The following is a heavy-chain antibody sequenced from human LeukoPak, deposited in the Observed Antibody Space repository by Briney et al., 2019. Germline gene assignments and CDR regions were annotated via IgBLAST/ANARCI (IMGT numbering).Heavy chain of an antibody. V-gene: IGHV4-59*01. CDR2: IYYSGST. D-gene: IGHD6-19*01. CDR1: GGSISSYY. J-gene: IGHJ4*02. CDR3: AREGPSSGWSGFDY. Sequence: PSETLSLTCTVSGGSISSYYWSWIRQPPGKGREWVGYIYYSGSTNYNPSLKGRVTISVDTATNQFALKLSSVTAAGTAVYYCAREGPSSGWSGFDYWGQGTLVTVSS.